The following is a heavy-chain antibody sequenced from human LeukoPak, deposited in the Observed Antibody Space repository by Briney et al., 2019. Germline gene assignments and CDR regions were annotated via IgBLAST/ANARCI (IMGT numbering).Heavy chain of an antibody. CDR1: GGSISSYY. V-gene: IGHV4-59*01. CDR2: IYYSGST. J-gene: IGHJ6*02. CDR3: ARGGSGPRSKRVGMDV. Sequence: ETLSLTCTVSGGSISSYYWSWIRQPPGKGLEWIGYIYYSGSTNYNPSLKSRVTISVDTSKNQFSLKLSSVTAADTAVYYCARGGSGPRSKRVGMDVWGQGTTVTVSS. D-gene: IGHD2-15*01.